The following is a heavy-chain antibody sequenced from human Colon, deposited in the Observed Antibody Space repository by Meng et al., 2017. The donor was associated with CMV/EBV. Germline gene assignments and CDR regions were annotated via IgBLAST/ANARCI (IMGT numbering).Heavy chain of an antibody. D-gene: IGHD1-14*01. V-gene: IGHV3-66*01. CDR1: AFNVSGGY. Sequence: EVPLVGSGGGLVQPGGSLRLSCAVSAFNVSGGYMSWVRQAPGKGLEWVSSIFSNGNTYYADSVKGRFTISRDDSKNILFLQMNTLRAEDTAVCSCADFENGPGYWGQGTLVTVSS. J-gene: IGHJ4*02. CDR2: IFSNGNT. CDR3: ADFENGPGY.